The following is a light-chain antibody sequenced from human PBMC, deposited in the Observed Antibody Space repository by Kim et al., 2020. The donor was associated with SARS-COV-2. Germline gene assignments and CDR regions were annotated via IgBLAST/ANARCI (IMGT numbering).Light chain of an antibody. CDR1: QSLRGN. CDR3: QQYGNWPPRYT. J-gene: IGKJ2*01. V-gene: IGKV3-15*01. CDR2: DAS. Sequence: SPGERATLSCRPGQSLRGNFAWYQQKPGQAPRLLIYDASTRATGIPARFSGSGSGTEFTLTISSLQSEDFAVYYCQQYGNWPPRYTFGQGTKLEI.